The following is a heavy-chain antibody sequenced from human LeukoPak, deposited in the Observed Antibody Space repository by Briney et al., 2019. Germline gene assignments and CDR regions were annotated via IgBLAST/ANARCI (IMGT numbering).Heavy chain of an antibody. CDR3: AREIAAAWSYFDY. D-gene: IGHD6-13*01. CDR2: INPSGGTT. CDR1: GYTFTSYY. Sequence: ASVKVSCKASGYTFTSYYLHWVRQAPGQGLEWMGIINPSGGTTIYAQKFQGRVTMTRDTSTSTVYMELSSLRSEDTAVYYCAREIAAAWSYFDYWGQGTLVTVSS. V-gene: IGHV1-46*01. J-gene: IGHJ4*02.